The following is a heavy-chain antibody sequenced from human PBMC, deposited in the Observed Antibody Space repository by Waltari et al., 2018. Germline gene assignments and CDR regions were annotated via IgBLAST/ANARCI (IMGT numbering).Heavy chain of an antibody. CDR1: GDTFTDSY. V-gene: IGHV1-2*06. J-gene: IGHJ4*02. CDR3: VTQRPWEDY. D-gene: IGHD1-26*01. CDR2: MNPNNNYP. Sequence: QVQLVQSGAEGREPGASVKVSCKSSGDTFTDSYIHWVRQAPGQGLEWMGRMNPNNNYPIYEQKFQGRVTMTRDTSITTAYMELSSLTSDDTALYYCVTQRPWEDYWGQGTRVTVSP.